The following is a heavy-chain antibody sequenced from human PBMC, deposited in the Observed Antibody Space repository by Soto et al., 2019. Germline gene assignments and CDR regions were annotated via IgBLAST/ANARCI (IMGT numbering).Heavy chain of an antibody. CDR2: IYPGDSDT. J-gene: IGHJ6*02. CDR3: ARSDCSSTSCYEAYGMDV. D-gene: IGHD2-2*01. V-gene: IGHV5-51*01. Sequence: GESLKISCKGSGYSFTSYWIGWVRQMPGEGLEWMGIIYPGDSDTRYSPSFQGQVTISADKSISTAYLQWSSLKASDTAMYYCARSDCSSTSCYEAYGMDVWGQGTTVTVSS. CDR1: GYSFTSYW.